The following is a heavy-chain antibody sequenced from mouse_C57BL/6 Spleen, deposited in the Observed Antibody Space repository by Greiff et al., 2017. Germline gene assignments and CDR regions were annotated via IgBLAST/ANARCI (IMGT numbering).Heavy chain of an antibody. CDR3: ARGITTVVATHYFDY. CDR1: GYTFTSYW. J-gene: IGHJ2*01. Sequence: QVQLQQPGAELVKPGASVKLSCKASGYTFTSYWMHWVKQRPGRGLEWIGRIDPNSGGTKYNEKFKSKATLTVDKPSSTAYMQLSSLTSEDSAVYYCARGITTVVATHYFDYWGQGTTLTVSS. V-gene: IGHV1-72*01. D-gene: IGHD1-1*01. CDR2: IDPNSGGT.